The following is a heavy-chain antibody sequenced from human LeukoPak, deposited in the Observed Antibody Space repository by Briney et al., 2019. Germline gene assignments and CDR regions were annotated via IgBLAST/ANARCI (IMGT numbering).Heavy chain of an antibody. J-gene: IGHJ1*01. CDR1: GFTFSSYS. D-gene: IGHD5-24*01. CDR3: ARWEMATIKYFQH. CDR2: ISSSSSYI. V-gene: IGHV3-21*01. Sequence: PGGSLRLSCAASGFTFSSYSMNWVRQAPGKGLEWVSSISSSSSYIYYADSVKGRFTISRDNAKNSLYLQMNSLRAEDTAVYYCARWEMATIKYFQHWGQGTLVTASS.